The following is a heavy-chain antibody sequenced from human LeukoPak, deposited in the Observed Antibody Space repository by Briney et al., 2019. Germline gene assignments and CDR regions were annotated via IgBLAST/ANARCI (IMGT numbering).Heavy chain of an antibody. CDR2: ISERGRTI. CDR1: GFTFRSYE. CDR3: ARGARWAYYFDY. D-gene: IGHD4-23*01. Sequence: GGSLRLSCAASGFTFRSYEMNWVRQAPGKGLEWVSYISERGRTIKYVDSVKGRFTISRDNANNSVFLQMNNLRAEDSAIYYCARGARWAYYFDYWGQGSLVTVSS. J-gene: IGHJ4*02. V-gene: IGHV3-48*03.